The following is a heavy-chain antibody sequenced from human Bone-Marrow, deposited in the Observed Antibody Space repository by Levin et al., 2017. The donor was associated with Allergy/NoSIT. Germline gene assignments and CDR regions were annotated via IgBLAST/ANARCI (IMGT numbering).Heavy chain of an antibody. J-gene: IGHJ6*02. Sequence: GGSLRLSCTASGFTFNIYDMSWVRQAPRRGLEWVSSLSCRSDYTYYADSVKGRFTISRDNSKNSLYLQMKNLRADDTAVYYCVRAGARNGGSDYDIGMDGRGRATTVTVS. CDR2: LSCRSDYT. D-gene: IGHD3-16*01. CDR3: VRAGARNGGSDYDIGMDG. V-gene: IGHV3-21*04. CDR1: GFTFNIYD.